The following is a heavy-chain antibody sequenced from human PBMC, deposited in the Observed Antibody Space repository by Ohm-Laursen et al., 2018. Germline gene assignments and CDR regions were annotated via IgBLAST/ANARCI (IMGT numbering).Heavy chain of an antibody. Sequence: SLRLSCSASGFTLSNYAMSWVRQAPGKGLDWVASLTGSGDSLYADSAKDRFTISRDNSKNTLYLQMNSLRAEDTAVYYCAKDRQLYPHNWFDPWGQGTLVTVSS. D-gene: IGHD6-6*01. V-gene: IGHV3-23*01. J-gene: IGHJ5*02. CDR3: AKDRQLYPHNWFDP. CDR1: GFTLSNYA. CDR2: LTGSGDSL.